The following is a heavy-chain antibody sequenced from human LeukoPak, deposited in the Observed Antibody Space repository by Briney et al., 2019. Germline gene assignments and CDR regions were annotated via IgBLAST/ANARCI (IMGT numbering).Heavy chain of an antibody. Sequence: GGSLRLSCAASGFNFKNYSMQWVRQAPGKGLEWVSVVAHDGTVTHYADSVKGRFSISRDNSKNTLSLQMNSPRTEDTAVYFCAKERSERKATTFDYWGQGTLVTVSS. CDR1: GFNFKNYS. CDR2: VAHDGTVT. D-gene: IGHD5-12*01. CDR3: AKERSERKATTFDY. V-gene: IGHV3-30*18. J-gene: IGHJ4*02.